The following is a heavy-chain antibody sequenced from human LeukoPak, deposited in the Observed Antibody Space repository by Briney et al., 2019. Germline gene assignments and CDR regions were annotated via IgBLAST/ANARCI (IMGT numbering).Heavy chain of an antibody. J-gene: IGHJ3*01. Sequence: GGSLRLSCAASGFTFTNHPMHWVRQTSGKRLEFVSAISPSGDRTWYADSVKGRFTISRDNSKNTMYLQMGSLRPEDMGVYYCARAFRPASDPHDFYDFWGRGTTVTVSS. V-gene: IGHV3-64*02. D-gene: IGHD3/OR15-3a*01. CDR3: ARAFRPASDPHDFYDF. CDR1: GFTFTNHP. CDR2: ISPSGDRT.